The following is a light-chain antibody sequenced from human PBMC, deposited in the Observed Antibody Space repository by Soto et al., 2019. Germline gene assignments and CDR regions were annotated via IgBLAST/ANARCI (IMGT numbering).Light chain of an antibody. V-gene: IGLV2-14*01. CDR3: SSFTTSLTVI. CDR1: SNDIGAYQY. CDR2: DVT. Sequence: QSALTQPASVSASPGQSITISCAGTSNDIGAYQYVSWYQHRPGKAPRLIIYDVTDRPSGVSSRFSGSKSDNSASLTISGLQTDDEADYYCSSFTTSLTVIFGGGTKLTV. J-gene: IGLJ2*01.